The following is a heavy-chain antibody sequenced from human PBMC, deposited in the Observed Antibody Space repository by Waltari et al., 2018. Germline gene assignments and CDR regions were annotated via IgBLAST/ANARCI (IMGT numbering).Heavy chain of an antibody. V-gene: IGHV5-51*01. D-gene: IGHD2-15*01. Sequence: EVQLVQSGAEVKNPGESLKSSCKASRYIFTNYWIAWVRQMPGKGLEWMGIIYPGDSDTRYSPSFQGQATISADKSITTAYLQWSSLKASDTAIYYCARRAGGFDIWGQGTMVTVSS. CDR1: RYIFTNYW. CDR3: ARRAGGFDI. CDR2: IYPGDSDT. J-gene: IGHJ3*02.